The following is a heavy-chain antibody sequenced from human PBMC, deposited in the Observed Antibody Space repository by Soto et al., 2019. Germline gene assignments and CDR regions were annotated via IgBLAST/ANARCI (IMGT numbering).Heavy chain of an antibody. D-gene: IGHD2-15*01. V-gene: IGHV3-9*01. J-gene: IGHJ5*01. CDR3: AKDVNVVSSGWFDS. CDR1: GFTFDHYA. Sequence: EVQLVESGGSLVQPGRSLRLSCATSGFTFDHYAMHWVRQLPGEGLEWVSTISGNSDTIDYADSVKGRFTIARDNAXRSLYLQMNSLRPDDSATYYCAKDVNVVSSGWFDSWGQGTLAIVTS. CDR2: ISGNSDTI.